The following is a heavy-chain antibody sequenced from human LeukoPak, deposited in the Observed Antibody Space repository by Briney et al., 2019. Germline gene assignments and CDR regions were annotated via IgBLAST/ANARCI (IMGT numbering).Heavy chain of an antibody. CDR2: IRYDGSNK. CDR3: ARGFIGVYAYDI. CDR1: GFTFSSYG. V-gene: IGHV3-30*02. J-gene: IGHJ3*02. Sequence: GGSLRLSCAASGFTFSSYGMHWGRQAPGKGLEGVAFIRYDGSNKYYADSVKGRFTISRDNSKNTLYLQMSSLRAEDTAVYYCARGFIGVYAYDIWGQGTMVIVSS. D-gene: IGHD3-10*01.